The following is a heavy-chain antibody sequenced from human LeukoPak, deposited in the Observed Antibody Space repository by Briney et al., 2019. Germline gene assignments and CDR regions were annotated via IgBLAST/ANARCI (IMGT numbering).Heavy chain of an antibody. V-gene: IGHV4-61*02. Sequence: SQTLSLTCTVSGVSISSGSYYWSWIRQPAGKGLEWIGRIYTSGSTNYNPSLKSRVTISVDTSKNQFSLKLSSVTAADTAVYYCARGRGGCSSTSCHNWFDPWCQGTLVTVSS. D-gene: IGHD2-2*01. CDR1: GVSISSGSYY. J-gene: IGHJ5*02. CDR3: ARGRGGCSSTSCHNWFDP. CDR2: IYTSGST.